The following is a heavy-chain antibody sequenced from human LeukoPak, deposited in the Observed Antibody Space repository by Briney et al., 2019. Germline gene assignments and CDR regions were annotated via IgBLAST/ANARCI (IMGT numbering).Heavy chain of an antibody. CDR2: MNPNSGNT. CDR1: GYTVTSYG. CDR3: ARGGSLVADDAFDI. Sequence: ASVKVSCKASGYTVTSYGISWVRQATGQGLEWMGWMNPNSGNTGYAQKFQGRVTMTRNTSISTAYMELSSLRSEDTAVYYCARGGSLVADDAFDIWGQGTMVTVSS. J-gene: IGHJ3*02. V-gene: IGHV1-8*02. D-gene: IGHD5-12*01.